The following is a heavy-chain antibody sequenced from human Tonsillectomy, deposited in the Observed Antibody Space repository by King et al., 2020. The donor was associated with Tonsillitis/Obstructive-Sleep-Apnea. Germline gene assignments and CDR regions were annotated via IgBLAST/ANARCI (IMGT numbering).Heavy chain of an antibody. CDR1: GGSFSGYY. CDR2: INHSGST. D-gene: IGHD2-2*02. CDR3: AGGDLVVVPASIPYYYYMDV. V-gene: IGHV4-34*01. J-gene: IGHJ6*03. Sequence: VQLQQWGAGLLKPSETLSLTCAVYGGSFSGYYWSWIRQPPGKGLEWIGEINHSGSTNYNPSLKSRVTISVDTSKNQFSLKLSSVTAADTAVYYCAGGDLVVVPASIPYYYYMDVCGKGTTVTVSS.